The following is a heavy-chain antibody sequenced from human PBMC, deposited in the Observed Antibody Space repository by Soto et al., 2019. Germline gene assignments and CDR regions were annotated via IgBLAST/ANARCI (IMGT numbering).Heavy chain of an antibody. V-gene: IGHV3-30*18. CDR1: GFSFSSYG. J-gene: IGHJ4*02. D-gene: IGHD1-1*01. Sequence: QVQLVESGGGVVQPGRSLRLSCAASGFSFSSYGMHWVRQAPGKGLEWVAMISYDGTDEYYADSVKGRFTISRDNSKNALSLQMNSLRAEDTAVSYCAQQASGWTDHFDYWGQGPLVTVSS. CDR3: AQQASGWTDHFDY. CDR2: ISYDGTDE.